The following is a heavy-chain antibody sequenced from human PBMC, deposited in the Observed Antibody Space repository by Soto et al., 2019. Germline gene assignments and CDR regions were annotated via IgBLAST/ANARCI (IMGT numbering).Heavy chain of an antibody. D-gene: IGHD1-26*01. Sequence: QVQLVESGGGVVQPGRSLRLSCAASGFTFSSYGMHWVRQAPGKGLEWVAVISYDGSNKYYADSVKGRFTNSRDNSKNTLYLQMNSLRAEDTAVYYCAKDMSGDYWGQGTLVTVSS. V-gene: IGHV3-30*18. CDR1: GFTFSSYG. CDR3: AKDMSGDY. CDR2: ISYDGSNK. J-gene: IGHJ4*02.